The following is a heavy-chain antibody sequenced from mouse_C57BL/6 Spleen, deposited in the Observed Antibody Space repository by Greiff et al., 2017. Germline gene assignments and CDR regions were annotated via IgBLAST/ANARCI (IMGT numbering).Heavy chain of an antibody. D-gene: IGHD3-2*02. CDR2: ISYDGSN. J-gene: IGHJ4*01. CDR1: GYSITSGYY. CDR3: ARGDSSGYVRSYAMDY. V-gene: IGHV3-6*01. Sequence: EVKLVESGPGLVKPSQSLSLTCSVTGYSITSGYYWNWIRQFPGNRLEWMGYISYDGSNNYNPSLKNRISITRDTSKNQFFLKLNSVTTEDTATYYCARGDSSGYVRSYAMDYWGQGTSVTVSS.